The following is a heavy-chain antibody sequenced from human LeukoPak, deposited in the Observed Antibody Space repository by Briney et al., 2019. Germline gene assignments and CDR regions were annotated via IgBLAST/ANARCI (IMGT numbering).Heavy chain of an antibody. V-gene: IGHV4-59*12. CDR3: ARDRYSGAYWGYFDY. J-gene: IGHJ4*02. Sequence: SETLSLTCTVSGGTISSYYWSWIRQSPGKGLEWIGYIYYSGSIKYNPSLKSRVTTSVDTSKNQFSLKLSSVTAADTAVYYCARDRYSGAYWGYFDYWGQGSLVTVSS. CDR2: IYYSGSI. D-gene: IGHD1-26*01. CDR1: GGTISSYY.